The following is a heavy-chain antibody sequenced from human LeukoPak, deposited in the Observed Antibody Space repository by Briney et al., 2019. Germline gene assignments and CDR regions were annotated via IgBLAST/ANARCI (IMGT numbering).Heavy chain of an antibody. CDR2: IYDSGTT. CDR1: GDSVTSGTYY. CDR3: ARGLGISGQFDY. V-gene: IGHV4-31*03. D-gene: IGHD2-15*01. Sequence: SETLSLTCSVSGDSVTSGTYYWTWIRQHPGRGLEWVGCIYDSGTTYYNPSLKRRVAISVDSSKNHFSLKLNSVTAADTAVYYCARGLGISGQFDYWGQGTRVTVPP. J-gene: IGHJ4*02.